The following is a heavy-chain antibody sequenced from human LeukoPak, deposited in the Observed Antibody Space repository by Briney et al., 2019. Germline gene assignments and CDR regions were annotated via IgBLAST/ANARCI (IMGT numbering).Heavy chain of an antibody. D-gene: IGHD3-22*01. Sequence: GESLKISCKGSGYSFTSYWIGWVRQMPGKGLEWMGIIYPGDSDTRYSPSFQGQVTISADKSISTAYLQWSSLKASDTAMYYCARHGYGDSIPYGWSAFDIWGQGTMVTVSS. V-gene: IGHV5-51*01. CDR3: ARHGYGDSIPYGWSAFDI. CDR2: IYPGDSDT. J-gene: IGHJ3*02. CDR1: GYSFTSYW.